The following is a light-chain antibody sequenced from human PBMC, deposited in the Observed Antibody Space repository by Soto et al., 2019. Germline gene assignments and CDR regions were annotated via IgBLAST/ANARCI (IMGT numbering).Light chain of an antibody. CDR1: QTLKRTY. CDR3: QQDDNAPQT. V-gene: IGKV3-20*01. Sequence: EIVLMQSPGTLSLSPGERATLSCRASQTLKRTYIAWYQQKPGQAPRVLIYAASKRAAGTPDRFIGSGSGTDFSLTISRLEHEDCAVYYCQQDDNAPQTFGQGTKVEIK. CDR2: AAS. J-gene: IGKJ2*01.